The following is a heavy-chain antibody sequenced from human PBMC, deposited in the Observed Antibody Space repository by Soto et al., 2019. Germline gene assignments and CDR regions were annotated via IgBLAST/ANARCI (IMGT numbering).Heavy chain of an antibody. CDR2: IHYTGST. CDR3: ARDNRLDGIRFGYSYYGMDV. J-gene: IGHJ6*02. D-gene: IGHD3-16*01. CDR1: GDSINKYY. V-gene: IGHV4-59*01. Sequence: QVQLQESGPGLVKPSETLSLTCTVSGDSINKYYWNWIRQPPGKGLEWIGYIHYTGSTNYNPSLESRVTISVDTSKNQSSLRLNSVTAADTAMYYYARDNRLDGIRFGYSYYGMDVWGQGTTITVSS.